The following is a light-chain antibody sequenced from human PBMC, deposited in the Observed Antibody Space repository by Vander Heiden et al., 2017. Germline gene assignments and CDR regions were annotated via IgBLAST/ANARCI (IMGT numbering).Light chain of an antibody. CDR1: SSNIGNNN. CDR3: AAWDDSLSGLV. J-gene: IGLJ2*01. V-gene: IGLV1-47*01. Sequence: QSVLTQPPSASVTPGQRVPISCSGSSSNIGNNNVYWYQQLPGTAPKLLIFRNYQRPSGVPDRFSGSKSGTSASLAISGLRSEDEADYYCAAWDDSLSGLVFGGGTKLTVL. CDR2: RNY.